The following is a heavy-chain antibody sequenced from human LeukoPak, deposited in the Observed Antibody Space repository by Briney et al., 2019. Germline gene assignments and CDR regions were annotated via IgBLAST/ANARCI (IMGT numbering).Heavy chain of an antibody. D-gene: IGHD6-19*01. CDR1: GFTFSTFG. V-gene: IGHV3-33*01. CDR2: IWYDGSKK. CDR3: ARYYSHTSAWSEGGLDQ. Sequence: GGSLRLSCAASGFTFSTFGMHWVRQAPGKGPEWVAVIWYDGSKKYYIDFAEGRFTISRDNSGNTLYLQMNSLRAEDTAVYYCARYYSHTSAWSEGGLDQWGQGALVTVSS. J-gene: IGHJ4*02.